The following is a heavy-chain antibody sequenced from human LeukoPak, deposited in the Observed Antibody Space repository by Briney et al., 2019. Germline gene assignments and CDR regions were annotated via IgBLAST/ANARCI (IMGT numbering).Heavy chain of an antibody. J-gene: IGHJ5*02. Sequence: PGGSLRLPCAASGLTFSSYGMNWVRQAPGKGLEWVAFIWDDGSKKYYADSVKGRFTISRDNAKNSLYLQMNSLRAEDTAVYYCARGPLDPWGQGTLVTVSS. V-gene: IGHV3-33*01. CDR3: ARGPLDP. CDR2: IWDDGSKK. CDR1: GLTFSSYG.